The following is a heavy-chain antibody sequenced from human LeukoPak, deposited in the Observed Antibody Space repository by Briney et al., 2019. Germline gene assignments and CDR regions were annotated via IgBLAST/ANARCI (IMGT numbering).Heavy chain of an antibody. CDR3: AKGISIWETWYQFYMDV. CDR1: GFTFTTYW. Sequence: PGGSLRLSCTASGFTFTTYWMGWVRQAPGKGLEWVANIKQDGSEQYYVDSVKGRFTISRDNSKNTLYLQMNSLRAEDTATYYCAKGISIWETWYQFYMDVWGKGSTVTISS. V-gene: IGHV3-7*03. CDR2: IKQDGSEQ. D-gene: IGHD3-3*02. J-gene: IGHJ6*03.